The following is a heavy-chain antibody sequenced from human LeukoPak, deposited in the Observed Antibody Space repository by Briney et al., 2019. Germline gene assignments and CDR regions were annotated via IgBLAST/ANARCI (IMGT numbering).Heavy chain of an antibody. CDR3: ARSHCSSTSCYYGY. CDR2: INPNSGGT. Sequence: ASVRVSCKASGYTFTGYYMHWVRQAPGRGLEWMGWINPNSGGTNYAQKFQGRVTMTRDTSISTAYMELSRLRSDDTAVYYCARSHCSSTSCYYGYWGQGTLVTVSS. CDR1: GYTFTGYY. D-gene: IGHD2-2*01. V-gene: IGHV1-2*02. J-gene: IGHJ4*02.